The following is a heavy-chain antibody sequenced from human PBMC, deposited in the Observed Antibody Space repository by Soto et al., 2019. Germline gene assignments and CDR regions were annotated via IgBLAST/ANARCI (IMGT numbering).Heavy chain of an antibody. Sequence: QVQLVESGGGVVQPGRSLRLSCAASGFTFSSYGMHWVRQAPGKGLEWVAVISYDGSNKYYADSVKGRFIISRDNSKNTLYLQMNSLRAEDTAVYYCAKDLYGDYYFDYWGQGTLVTVSS. V-gene: IGHV3-30*18. D-gene: IGHD4-17*01. CDR3: AKDLYGDYYFDY. CDR1: GFTFSSYG. J-gene: IGHJ4*02. CDR2: ISYDGSNK.